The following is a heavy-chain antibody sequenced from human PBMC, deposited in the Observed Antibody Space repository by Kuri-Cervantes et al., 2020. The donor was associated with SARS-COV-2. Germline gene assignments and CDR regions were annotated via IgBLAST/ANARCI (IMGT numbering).Heavy chain of an antibody. J-gene: IGHJ4*02. CDR3: ARHEWEPYYFDY. D-gene: IGHD1-26*01. CDR2: IYYSGST. Sequence: SETLSLTCTVSGGSISSSSYHWGWIRQPPGKGLEWIGSIYYSGSTYYNPSLKSRVTISVDTSKNQFSLKLSSVTAADTAVYYCARHEWEPYYFDYWGQGTLVTVSS. V-gene: IGHV4-39*01. CDR1: GGSISSSSYH.